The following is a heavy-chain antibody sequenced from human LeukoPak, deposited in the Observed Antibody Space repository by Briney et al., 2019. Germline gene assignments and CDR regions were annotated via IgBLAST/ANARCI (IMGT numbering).Heavy chain of an antibody. CDR3: ARGGEEGDYYGLVY. CDR2: ISAYNGNT. Sequence: GASVKVSCKASGYTFTNYGISWVRQAPGQGLEWMGWISAYNGNTNYAQKVQGRVTMTTDTSTSTAHMELRSLRSDDTAVYYCARGGEEGDYYGLVYWGQGTPVTVSS. V-gene: IGHV1-18*04. CDR1: GYTFTNYG. J-gene: IGHJ4*02. D-gene: IGHD3-10*01.